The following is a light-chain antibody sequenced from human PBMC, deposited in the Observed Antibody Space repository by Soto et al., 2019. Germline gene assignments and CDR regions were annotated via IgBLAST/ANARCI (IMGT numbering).Light chain of an antibody. CDR3: QQNHDWPLT. Sequence: EIVMTQSPATLSVSPGERATLSCRASQSVSSNLAWYQQKPGQAPRLLIYDASTRATGVPARFSGTGYGTEFTLTINSLQSEDFAVYYCQQNHDWPLTFGGGTKVEIK. J-gene: IGKJ4*01. CDR1: QSVSSN. CDR2: DAS. V-gene: IGKV3-15*01.